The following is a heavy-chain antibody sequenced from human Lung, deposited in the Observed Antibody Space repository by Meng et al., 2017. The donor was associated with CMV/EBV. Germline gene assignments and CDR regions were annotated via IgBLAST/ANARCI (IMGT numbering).Heavy chain of an antibody. CDR2: INHSGST. J-gene: IGHJ6*02. CDR1: GGSFSGYY. D-gene: IGHD3-3*01. V-gene: IGHV4-34*01. CDR3: ARRRTIFGVVIDYGMDV. Sequence: SETXSLTCAVYGGSFSGYYWSWIRQPPGKGLEWIGEINHSGSTNYNPSLKSRVTISVDTSKNQFSLKLSSVTAADTAVYYCARRRTIFGVVIDYGMDVWGQGXTVTVSS.